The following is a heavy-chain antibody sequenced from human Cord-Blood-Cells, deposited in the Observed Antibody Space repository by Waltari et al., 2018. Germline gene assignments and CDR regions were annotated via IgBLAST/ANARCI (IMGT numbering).Heavy chain of an antibody. V-gene: IGHV1-2*02. D-gene: IGHD3-10*01. CDR2: INPNSGGT. CDR1: GYTFTGYY. Sequence: QVQLVQYGAEVKKPGASVKDSCKASGYTFTGYYMHWVRQAPGQGLEWRGWINPNSGGTNYAQKFQGRVTMTRDTSISTAYMELSRLRSDDTAVYYCARGITMVRGVIGAFDIWGQGTMDTVSS. J-gene: IGHJ3*02. CDR3: ARGITMVRGVIGAFDI.